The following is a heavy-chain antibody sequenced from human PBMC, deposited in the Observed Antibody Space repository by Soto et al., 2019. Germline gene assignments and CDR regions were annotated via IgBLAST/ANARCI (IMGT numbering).Heavy chain of an antibody. J-gene: IGHJ4*02. V-gene: IGHV3-30*03. CDR1: GFTFSSYG. Sequence: PGGSLRLSCAASGFTFSSYGMHWVRQDPGKGLEWVAVISYDGSNKYYADSVKGRFTISRDNSKNTLYLQMNSLRAEDTAVYYCAGGVYYYDSSGYYSPFDYWGQGTLVTVSS. CDR2: ISYDGSNK. D-gene: IGHD3-22*01. CDR3: AGGVYYYDSSGYYSPFDY.